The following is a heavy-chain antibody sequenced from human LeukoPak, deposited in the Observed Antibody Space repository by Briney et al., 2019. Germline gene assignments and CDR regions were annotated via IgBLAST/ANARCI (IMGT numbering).Heavy chain of an antibody. Sequence: GGSLRLSCAASGFTFSSYAMSWVRQAPGKGLEWVSANSGSGGSTYYADSVKGRFTISRDNSKNTLYLQMNSLRAEDTAVYYCASSNPVVAAVKRAFDIWGQGTMVTVSS. D-gene: IGHD2-15*01. CDR1: GFTFSSYA. V-gene: IGHV3-23*01. CDR3: ASSNPVVAAVKRAFDI. J-gene: IGHJ3*02. CDR2: NSGSGGST.